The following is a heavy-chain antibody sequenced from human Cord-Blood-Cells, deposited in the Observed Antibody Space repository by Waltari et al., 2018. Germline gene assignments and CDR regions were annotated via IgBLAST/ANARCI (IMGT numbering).Heavy chain of an antibody. Sequence: EVQLVESVGGLVQPGRSLRLSCAASGFTFAHYHMPWVRKAPGKGLEWVSCISWNSGSIGYANSVKGRFTISRDNAKNSVYLQMNSLRAEDTALYYCANGDDYSNFDYWGQGTLVTVSS. J-gene: IGHJ4*02. CDR2: ISWNSGSI. D-gene: IGHD4-4*01. V-gene: IGHV3-9*01. CDR1: GFTFAHYH. CDR3: ANGDDYSNFDY.